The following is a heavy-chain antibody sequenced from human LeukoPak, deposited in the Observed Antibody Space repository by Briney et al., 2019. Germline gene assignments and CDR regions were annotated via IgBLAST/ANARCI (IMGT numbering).Heavy chain of an antibody. D-gene: IGHD4-17*01. CDR2: INHSGST. Sequence: PETLSLTCAVYGGSFSGYYWSWIRQPPGKGLEWIGEINHSGSTNYNPSLKSRVTISVDTSKNQFSLKLSSVTAADTAVYHCARLTVNDAFDIWGQGTMVTVSS. J-gene: IGHJ3*02. CDR1: GGSFSGYY. V-gene: IGHV4-34*01. CDR3: ARLTVNDAFDI.